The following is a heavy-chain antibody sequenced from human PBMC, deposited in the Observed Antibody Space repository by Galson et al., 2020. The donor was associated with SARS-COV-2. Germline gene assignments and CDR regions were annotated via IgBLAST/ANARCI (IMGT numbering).Heavy chain of an antibody. V-gene: IGHV3-20*01. Sequence: GGSLRFSCAASGFTFGDYGMSWVRQAPGKGLEWVSSINWNGGGTAYAGSVKGRFTISRDNAKNSLYLQMNSLRAEDTALYHCARGGVYCGGDCYAMDVWGQGTTVTVSS. J-gene: IGHJ6*02. CDR1: GFTFGDYG. CDR3: ARGGVYCGGDCYAMDV. D-gene: IGHD2-21*02. CDR2: INWNGGGT.